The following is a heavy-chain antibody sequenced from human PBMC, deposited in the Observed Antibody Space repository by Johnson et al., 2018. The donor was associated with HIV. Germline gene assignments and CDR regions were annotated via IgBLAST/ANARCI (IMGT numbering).Heavy chain of an antibody. Sequence: MQLVESGEGLVKPGGSLRLSCAASGFTVNSNYMSWVRQAPGKGLEWVSVIYSGGSTYYADSVKGRFTISRDNSKKSLFLQMNSLRAEDTALYYCAKVRLAWGLSREAFDIWGQGTMVTVSS. V-gene: IGHV3-66*02. D-gene: IGHD3-3*02. CDR1: GFTVNSNY. J-gene: IGHJ3*02. CDR2: IYSGGST. CDR3: AKVRLAWGLSREAFDI.